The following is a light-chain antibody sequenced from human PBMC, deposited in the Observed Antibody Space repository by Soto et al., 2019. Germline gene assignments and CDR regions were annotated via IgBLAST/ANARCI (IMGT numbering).Light chain of an antibody. CDR3: QQYGSSSWT. CDR2: VAS. CDR1: QSVSDSY. J-gene: IGKJ1*01. V-gene: IGKV3-20*01. Sequence: EIVFTQSPCTLSLSPGERATLSCRASQSVSDSYLAWYQQKPGQAPRLLIYVASSRATGIPDRFSGSGSGTDFTLTISRLEPEDFAVYYCQQYGSSSWTFGQGTKVDIK.